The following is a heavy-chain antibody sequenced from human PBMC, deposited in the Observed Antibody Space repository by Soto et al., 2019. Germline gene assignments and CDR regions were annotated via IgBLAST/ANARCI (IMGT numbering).Heavy chain of an antibody. CDR1: GFSFSQYW. D-gene: IGHD3-10*01. CDR2: IKEDGSEI. CDR3: ARDPTVGKFDY. J-gene: IGHJ4*02. V-gene: IGHV3-7*01. Sequence: PGGSLRLSCVASGFSFSQYWMSWVRQVPGKGLEWVANIKEDGSEIHYVDSVKGRFTISRDNAKNSLYLQMSSLRVEDTAVYYCARDPTVGKFDYWGQGTLVTVSS.